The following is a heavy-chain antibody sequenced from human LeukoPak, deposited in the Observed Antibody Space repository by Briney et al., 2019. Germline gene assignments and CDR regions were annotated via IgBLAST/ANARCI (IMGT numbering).Heavy chain of an antibody. CDR2: ISPIFVTA. Sequence: SVKVSCKASGATFTSYAISWVRQAPGQGLKWMGRISPIFVTANYAQKFQGRVTITTDESTSTAYMELSSLRSEDTAVYYCAREHYYYDSSGYLDYWGQGTLVTVSS. D-gene: IGHD3-22*01. CDR3: AREHYYYDSSGYLDY. CDR1: GATFTSYA. V-gene: IGHV1-69*05. J-gene: IGHJ4*02.